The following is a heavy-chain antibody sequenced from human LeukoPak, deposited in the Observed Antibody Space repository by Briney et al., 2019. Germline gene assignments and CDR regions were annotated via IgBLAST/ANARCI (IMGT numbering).Heavy chain of an antibody. CDR3: ARGTGEGGYYYYYMDV. Sequence: SETLSLTCAVYGGSFSGYYWSWIRQPPGKGLEWVGEINHSGSTNYNPSLKSRVTISVDTSKNQFSLKLSSVTAADTAVYYCARGTGEGGYYYYYMDVWGKGTTVTVSS. D-gene: IGHD7-27*01. CDR1: GGSFSGYY. V-gene: IGHV4-34*01. J-gene: IGHJ6*03. CDR2: INHSGST.